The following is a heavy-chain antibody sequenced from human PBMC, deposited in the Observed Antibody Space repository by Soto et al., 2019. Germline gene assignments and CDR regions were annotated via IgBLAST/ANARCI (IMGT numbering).Heavy chain of an antibody. CDR2: IDPSGGST. D-gene: IGHD6-13*01. CDR3: ARDRGSSSWYYWDWFDP. J-gene: IGHJ5*02. CDR1: GYTFTSYY. Sequence: ASVKVSCKASGYTFTSYYIHWVRQAPGQGLEWMGIIDPSGGSTSYAQKFQGRVTMTRDTSTSTVYMELSSLRSEDTAVYYCARDRGSSSWYYWDWFDPWGQGTLVTVSS. V-gene: IGHV1-46*01.